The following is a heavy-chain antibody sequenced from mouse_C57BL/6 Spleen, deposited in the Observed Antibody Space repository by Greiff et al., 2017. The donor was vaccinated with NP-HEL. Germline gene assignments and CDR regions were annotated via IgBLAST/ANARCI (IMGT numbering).Heavy chain of an antibody. CDR1: GYSITSGYY. CDR2: ISYDGSN. D-gene: IGHD1-1*01. CDR3: ARDPSYDYAMDY. Sequence: EVKLMESGPGLVKPSQSLSLTCSVTGYSITSGYYWNWIRQFPGNKLEWMGYISYDGSNNYNPSLKNRISITRDTSKNQFFLKLNSVTTEDTATYYCARDPSYDYAMDYWGQGTSVTVSS. V-gene: IGHV3-6*01. J-gene: IGHJ4*01.